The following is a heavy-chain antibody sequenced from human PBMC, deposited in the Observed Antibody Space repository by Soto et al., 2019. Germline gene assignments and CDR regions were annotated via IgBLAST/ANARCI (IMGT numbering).Heavy chain of an antibody. V-gene: IGHV1-8*01. CDR3: AREDLYSSGWYDGVGGMDV. J-gene: IGHJ6*02. D-gene: IGHD6-19*01. CDR2: MNPNSGNT. Sequence: QVQLVQSGAEVKKPGASVKVSCKASGYTFTSYDINWVRQATGQGLEWMGWMNPNSGNTGYAQKFQGRVTMTRNTSISTAYMELSSLRSEDTAVYYCAREDLYSSGWYDGVGGMDVWGQGTTVTVSS. CDR1: GYTFTSYD.